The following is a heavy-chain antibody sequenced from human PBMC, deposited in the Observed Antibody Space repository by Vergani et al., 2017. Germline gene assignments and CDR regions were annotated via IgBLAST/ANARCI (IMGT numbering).Heavy chain of an antibody. CDR3: ARAPESPYYYDSSGSNYFDY. Sequence: QVQLQESGPGLVKPSQTLSLTCTVSGGSISSGSYYWSWIRQPAGKGLEWIGRIYTSGSTYYNPSLKSRVTISVDRSKNQFSLKLSSVTAADTAVYYCARAPESPYYYDSSGSNYFDYWGQGTLVTVSS. V-gene: IGHV4-61*02. D-gene: IGHD3-22*01. J-gene: IGHJ4*02. CDR2: IYTSGST. CDR1: GGSISSGSYY.